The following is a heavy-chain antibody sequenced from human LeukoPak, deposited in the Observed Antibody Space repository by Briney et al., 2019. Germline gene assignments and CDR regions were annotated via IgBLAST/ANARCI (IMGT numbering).Heavy chain of an antibody. J-gene: IGHJ3*02. CDR3: AKDDRGDYGAFDI. D-gene: IGHD4-17*01. CDR2: IWYDGSNK. CDR1: GFTFSSYG. V-gene: IGHV3-33*06. Sequence: GGSLRLSCAASGFTFSSYGMHWVRQAPGKGLEWVAVIWYDGSNKYYADSVKGRFTISRDNSKNTLYLQMNSLRAEDTAVYYCAKDDRGDYGAFDIWGQGTMVTVSS.